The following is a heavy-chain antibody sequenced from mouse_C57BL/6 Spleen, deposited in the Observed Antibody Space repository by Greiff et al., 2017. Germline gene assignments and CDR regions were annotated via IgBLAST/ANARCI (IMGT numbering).Heavy chain of an antibody. D-gene: IGHD2-1*01. CDR2: MSSGGSYT. Sequence: EVKLVESGGDLVKPGGSLKLSCAASGFTFSSYGMSWVRQTPDKRLEWVATMSSGGSYTYYPESVKGRFTISRDNAKNTLYLQMSSLKSEDTAMYYGATHSTPWFAYWGQGTLVTVSA. V-gene: IGHV5-6*01. CDR1: GFTFSSYG. J-gene: IGHJ3*01. CDR3: ATHSTPWFAY.